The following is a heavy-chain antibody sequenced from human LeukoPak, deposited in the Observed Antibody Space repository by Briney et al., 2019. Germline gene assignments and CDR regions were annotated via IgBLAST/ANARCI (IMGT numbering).Heavy chain of an antibody. D-gene: IGHD3-10*01. Sequence: RGSLRLSCAASGFTFDDYGMSWVRQAPGKGLEWVSGINWNGGSTGYADSVKGRFTISRDNAKNSLYLQMNSLRAEDTALYHCARNYYGSGSHFWFDPWGQGTLVTVSS. CDR3: ARNYYGSGSHFWFDP. CDR1: GFTFDDYG. V-gene: IGHV3-20*01. CDR2: INWNGGST. J-gene: IGHJ5*02.